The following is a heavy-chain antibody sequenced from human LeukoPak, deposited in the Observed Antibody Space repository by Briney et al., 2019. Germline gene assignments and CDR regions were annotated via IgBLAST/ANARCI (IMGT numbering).Heavy chain of an antibody. CDR2: ISWDSSTI. CDR1: GFTFGPYA. J-gene: IGHJ4*02. Sequence: PGGSLRLSCAASGFTFGPYAMNWVRLAPGKGLQWVAYISWDSSTIHYSDSVRGRFTNSRDNAKNSLYLQMNSLRVEDTAVYYCARDADGNTDHWGQGTLVTVSS. CDR3: ARDADGNTDH. V-gene: IGHV3-48*04.